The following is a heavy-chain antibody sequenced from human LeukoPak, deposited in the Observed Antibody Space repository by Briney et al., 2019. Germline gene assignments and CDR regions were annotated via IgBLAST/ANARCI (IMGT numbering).Heavy chain of an antibody. CDR1: GFTVSSNY. V-gene: IGHV3-53*05. J-gene: IGHJ3*02. CDR2: IYSGGST. CDR3: TTDVYIRFLEWLLSDAFDI. Sequence: PGGSLRLSCAASGFTVSSNYMSWVRQAPGKGLEWVSVIYSGGSTYYADSVKGRFTISRDNSKNTLYLQMNSLRAEGTAVYYCTTDVYIRFLEWLLSDAFDIWGQGTMVTVSS. D-gene: IGHD3-3*01.